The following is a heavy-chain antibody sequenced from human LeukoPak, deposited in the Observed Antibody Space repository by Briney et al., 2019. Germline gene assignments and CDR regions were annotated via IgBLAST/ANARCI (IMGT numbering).Heavy chain of an antibody. CDR3: ARSRYNWNYYFDY. J-gene: IGHJ4*02. V-gene: IGHV4-59*01. D-gene: IGHD1-7*01. CDR1: GDSISGYY. Sequence: SETLSLTCTVSGDSISGYYWSWIRQPPGKGREWIGYIYYSGTTNYNPSLNSRVTLSVDTSKNEASLKLSSVTAADTAVYYCARSRYNWNYYFDYWGQGTLVTVSS. CDR2: IYYSGTT.